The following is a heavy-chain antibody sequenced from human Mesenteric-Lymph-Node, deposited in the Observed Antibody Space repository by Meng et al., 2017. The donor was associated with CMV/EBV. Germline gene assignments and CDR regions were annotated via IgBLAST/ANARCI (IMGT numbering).Heavy chain of an antibody. D-gene: IGHD3-3*01. J-gene: IGHJ4*02. V-gene: IGHV3-11*01. CDR3: ARDRTKVYDFWSGYLD. CDR2: ISSSSSTI. Sequence: GGSLRLSCAASGFTFSNYYMNWVRQAPGKGLEWVSYISSSSSTIYYADSVKGRFTISRDNAKNSLYLQMNSLRAEDTAVYYCARDRTKVYDFWSGYLDWGQGTLVTVSS. CDR1: GFTFSNYY.